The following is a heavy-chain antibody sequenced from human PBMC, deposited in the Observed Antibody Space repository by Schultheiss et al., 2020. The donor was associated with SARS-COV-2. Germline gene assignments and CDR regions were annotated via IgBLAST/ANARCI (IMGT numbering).Heavy chain of an antibody. J-gene: IGHJ5*02. Sequence: SETLSLTCTVSGGSISSYYWSWIRQPAGKGLEWIGRIYYSGSTNYNPSLKSRVTISVDTSKNQFSLKLSSVTAADTAVYYCARAAPNWSGYANWFDPWGQGTLVTVS. CDR1: GGSISSYY. V-gene: IGHV4-4*07. CDR2: IYYSGST. D-gene: IGHD3-3*01. CDR3: ARAAPNWSGYANWFDP.